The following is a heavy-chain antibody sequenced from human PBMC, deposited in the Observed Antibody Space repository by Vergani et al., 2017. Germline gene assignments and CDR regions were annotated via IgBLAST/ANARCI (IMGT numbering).Heavy chain of an antibody. CDR1: GFSLSTSGMR. D-gene: IGHD4-17*01. CDR2: IDWDDDK. V-gene: IGHV2-70*04. Sequence: QVTLKESGPVLVKPTQTLTLTCTFSGFSLSTSGMRVSWLRQPQGKALEWLARIDWDDDKFYSTALKTRLTISKDTAKNQVVLTMTNMDPVDTATYYCARSTTTVTMYFDLWGRGTLVTVSS. J-gene: IGHJ2*01. CDR3: ARSTTTVTMYFDL.